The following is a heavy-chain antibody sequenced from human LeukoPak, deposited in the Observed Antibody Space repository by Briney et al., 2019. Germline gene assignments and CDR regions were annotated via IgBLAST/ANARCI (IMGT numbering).Heavy chain of an antibody. CDR2: ISAYNGNT. J-gene: IGHJ6*03. V-gene: IGHV1-18*01. CDR1: GYTFTSYG. CDR3: ARVRGSYRTNFFYYYMDV. D-gene: IGHD1-26*01. Sequence: ASVKVSCKASGYTFTSYGISWVRQAPGQGLEWMGWISAYNGNTNYAQKLQGRVTMTTDTSTSTAYMELRSLRSDDTAVYYCARVRGSYRTNFFYYYMDVWGKGTTVTISS.